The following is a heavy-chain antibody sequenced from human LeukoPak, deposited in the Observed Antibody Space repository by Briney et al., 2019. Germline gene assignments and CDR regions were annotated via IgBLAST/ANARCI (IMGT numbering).Heavy chain of an antibody. V-gene: IGHV3-7*01. CDR3: ARAVLASIAARVVWYFDL. J-gene: IGHJ2*01. Sequence: GGSLRLSCAASGFTFSSYWMSWVRQAPGKGLEWVANIKQDGSEKYYVDSVKGRFTISRDNAKNSLYLQMNSLRAEDTAAYYCARAVLASIAARVVWYFDLWGRGTLVTVSS. D-gene: IGHD6-6*01. CDR1: GFTFSSYW. CDR2: IKQDGSEK.